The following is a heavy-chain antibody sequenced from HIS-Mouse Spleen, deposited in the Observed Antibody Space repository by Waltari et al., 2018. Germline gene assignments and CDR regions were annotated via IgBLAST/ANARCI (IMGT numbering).Heavy chain of an antibody. J-gene: IGHJ4*02. CDR3: AREINY. CDR1: GSSVSSNY. Sequence: EVQMVESGGGLVQPGGSLSLSCAPSGSSVSSNYISWARQARGKGLELVSVIYSGGSTYYADSVKGRFTISRDNSKNTLYLQMNSLRAEDTAVYYCAREINYWGQGTLVTVSS. V-gene: IGHV3-66*01. CDR2: IYSGGST.